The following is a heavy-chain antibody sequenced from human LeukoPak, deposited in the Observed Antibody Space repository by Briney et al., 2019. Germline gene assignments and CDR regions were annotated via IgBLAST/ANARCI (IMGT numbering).Heavy chain of an antibody. D-gene: IGHD4-11*01. CDR3: ASDPNSDYDMVWYLDL. J-gene: IGHJ2*01. CDR1: GFTFSTYA. V-gene: IGHV3-30-3*01. Sequence: PGGSLRLSCAASGFTFSTYAMRWVRQAPGKGLEWVAVISSDGSKKYYADSVKGRFTISRDNSKDMLYLQMNSLRVDDTAVYYCASDPNSDYDMVWYLDLWGRGTLVTVSS. CDR2: ISSDGSKK.